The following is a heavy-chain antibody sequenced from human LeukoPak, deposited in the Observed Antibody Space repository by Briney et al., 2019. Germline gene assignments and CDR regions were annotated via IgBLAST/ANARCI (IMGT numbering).Heavy chain of an antibody. J-gene: IGHJ4*02. CDR2: IRGSGGFA. V-gene: IGHV3-23*01. CDR3: AKFGTYVGYF. D-gene: IGHD2/OR15-2a*01. Sequence: GGSLRLSCAASGFTFSSYAMSWVRQVPGKGLEWVSAIRGSGGFAYYADSVKGRFTISRDNSNNTVYLQMKSLRAEDAAVYYCAKFGTYVGYFWGQGTLVTVSS. CDR1: GFTFSSYA.